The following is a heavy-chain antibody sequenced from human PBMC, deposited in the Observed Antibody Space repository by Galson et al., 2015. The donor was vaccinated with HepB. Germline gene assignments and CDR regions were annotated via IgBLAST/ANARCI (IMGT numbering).Heavy chain of an antibody. D-gene: IGHD1-7*01. CDR2: VSGYDGSA. J-gene: IGHJ6*02. CDR1: GYDFDKYG. V-gene: IGHV1-18*03. Sequence: SVKVSCKASGYDFDKYGLSWVRQAPGQGLEWMGWVSGYDGSANYSPKFQGRVTMTTQTSTGTAYLEMRSLRSDDMAVYYCARDSRLELQLNNYYSYGMDVWGQGTAVIVS. CDR3: ARDSRLELQLNNYYSYGMDV.